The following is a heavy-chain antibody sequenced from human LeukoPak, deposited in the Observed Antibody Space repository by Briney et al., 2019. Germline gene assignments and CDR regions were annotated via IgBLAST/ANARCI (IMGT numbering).Heavy chain of an antibody. J-gene: IGHJ6*03. CDR1: GFSVSSNY. V-gene: IGHV3-66*01. D-gene: IGHD3-22*01. CDR2: IYSDSNT. CDR3: ARDRVNYDSSGYYYAHYYYYYMDV. Sequence: SGGSLRLSCAASGFSVSSNYLTWVRQAPGKGLECVSVIYSDSNTYYADSVKGRFTISRDNSKNSLYLQMNSLRAEDTAVYYWARDRVNYDSSGYYYAHYYYYYMDVWGKGTTVTVSS.